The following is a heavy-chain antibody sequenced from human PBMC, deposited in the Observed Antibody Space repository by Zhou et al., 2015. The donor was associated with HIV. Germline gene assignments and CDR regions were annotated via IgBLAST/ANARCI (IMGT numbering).Heavy chain of an antibody. J-gene: IGHJ6*02. V-gene: IGHV1-8*01. CDR1: GYTFTSYD. CDR2: MNPNSGNT. Sequence: QVQLVQSGAEVKKPGASVKVSCKASGYTFTSYDINWVRQATGQGLEWMGWMNPNSGNTGYAQKFQGRVTMTRNTSISTAYMELSSLRSEDTAVYYCARGRPERTTVTAGSGMDVWGQGDHGSPSP. D-gene: IGHD4-17*01. CDR3: ARGRPERTTVTAGSGMDV.